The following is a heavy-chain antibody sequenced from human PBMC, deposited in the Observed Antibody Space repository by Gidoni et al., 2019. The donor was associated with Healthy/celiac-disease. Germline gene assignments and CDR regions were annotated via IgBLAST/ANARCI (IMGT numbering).Heavy chain of an antibody. V-gene: IGHV3-33*01. CDR2: IWYDGSNR. CDR1: GFTFSISG. Sequence: QVQLVQSGGGVVQPARSLRLSCAASGFTFSISGMHWVRQAPGKGLAWVAVIWYDGSNRYYADSVKGRFTISRDNSKNTLYLQMNSLRAEDTAVYYCARDRPTMVQGVIEYYFDYWGQGTLVTVSS. D-gene: IGHD3-10*01. J-gene: IGHJ4*02. CDR3: ARDRPTMVQGVIEYYFDY.